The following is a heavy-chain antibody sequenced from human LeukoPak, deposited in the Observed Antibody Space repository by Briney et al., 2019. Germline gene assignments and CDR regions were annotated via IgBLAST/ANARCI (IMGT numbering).Heavy chain of an antibody. J-gene: IGHJ3*02. D-gene: IGHD2-2*01. Sequence: ASVKASCKASGYTFTDYYMHWVRQAPGQGLEWMGLINPNSGGTNYPQKFQGRVTMTRDTSFSTAYMEVSRLRSEDTAVYYCARSPLSQPAFDMWGQGTLVTVSS. CDR2: INPNSGGT. CDR1: GYTFTDYY. V-gene: IGHV1-2*02. CDR3: ARSPLSQPAFDM.